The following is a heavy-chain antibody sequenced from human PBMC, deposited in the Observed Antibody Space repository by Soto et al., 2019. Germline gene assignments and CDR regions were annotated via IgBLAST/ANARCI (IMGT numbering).Heavy chain of an antibody. D-gene: IGHD3-22*01. CDR2: IYPGDSDT. CDR3: ARHPPYYYDSSGYSPLDV. Sequence: GESLKISCKGSGYSFTSYWIGWVRQMPGKGLEWMGIIYPGDSDTRYSPSFQGQVTISADKSISTAYLQWSSLKASDTAMYYCARHPPYYYDSSGYSPLDVWGQGTTVTVSS. CDR1: GYSFTSYW. J-gene: IGHJ6*02. V-gene: IGHV5-51*01.